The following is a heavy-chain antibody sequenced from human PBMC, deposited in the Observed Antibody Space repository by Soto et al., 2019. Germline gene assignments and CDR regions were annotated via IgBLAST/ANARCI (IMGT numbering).Heavy chain of an antibody. J-gene: IGHJ4*02. CDR2: MYYSGTS. V-gene: IGHV4-59*01. CDR1: GASINFYY. Sequence: SETLSLTCSVSGASINFYYWSWIRQPPGKGLQWIGSMYYSGTSNYNPSLKSRVTISVDTSKNQFSLKLNSVTAADTAVYYCARLSYPGGSRDPWYFDFWGQGALVTVSS. D-gene: IGHD3-10*01. CDR3: ARLSYPGGSRDPWYFDF.